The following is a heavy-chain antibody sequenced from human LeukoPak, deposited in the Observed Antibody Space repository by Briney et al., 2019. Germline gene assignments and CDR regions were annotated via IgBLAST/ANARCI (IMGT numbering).Heavy chain of an antibody. CDR2: ITDSGGRT. CDR3: SKGQMLESRLDY. V-gene: IGHV3-23*01. J-gene: IGHJ4*02. Sequence: GGSLRLSCAASGFIFSNYAMYWVRQTPGWGPEWVSGITDSGGRTYYADSVKGRFTISRDNSKNTLYLQMNSLTAEDTAVYYCSKGQMLESRLDYWGQGTLVTVSS. D-gene: IGHD3-10*02. CDR1: GFIFSNYA.